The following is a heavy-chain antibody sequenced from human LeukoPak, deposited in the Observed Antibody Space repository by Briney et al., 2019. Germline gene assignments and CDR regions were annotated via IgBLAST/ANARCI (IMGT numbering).Heavy chain of an antibody. J-gene: IGHJ3*02. D-gene: IGHD6-6*01. CDR1: GYTFTGYY. CDR3: ARQSSGDAFDI. V-gene: IGHV1-2*02. CDR2: INPNSGGT. Sequence: ASVKVSCKASGYTFTGYYMHWVRQAPGQGLEWMGWINPNSGGTNYAQKFQGRVTMTRDTSISTAYMELRSLRSDDTAVYYCARQSSGDAFDIWGQGTMVTVSS.